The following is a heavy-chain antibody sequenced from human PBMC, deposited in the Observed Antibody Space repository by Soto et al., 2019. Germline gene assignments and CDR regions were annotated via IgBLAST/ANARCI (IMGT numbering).Heavy chain of an antibody. D-gene: IGHD4-17*01. Sequence: TLSLTCTVSGGSISSYYWRWIRQPPGKGLEWIGYIYYSGSTNYKPSLKSRVTILVDTSKNQFSLKLSSVTAADTAGYYCARRYGPGFDYWGQGTLVTVSS. CDR3: ARRYGPGFDY. V-gene: IGHV4-59*08. CDR1: GGSISSYY. CDR2: IYYSGST. J-gene: IGHJ4*02.